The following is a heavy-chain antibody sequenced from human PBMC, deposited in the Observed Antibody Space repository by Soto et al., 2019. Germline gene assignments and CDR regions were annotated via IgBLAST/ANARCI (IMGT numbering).Heavy chain of an antibody. CDR2: INPNTGHT. J-gene: IGHJ5*02. CDR1: GYTFTTYG. Sequence: QIQLLQSGAEVKKPGTSVKVSCQASGYTFTTYGIIWVRQAPGQGLEWMGWINPNTGHTNYAQNLKDRATMTTDTSTNTAYMELRNLTSDDTAVYFCARGQVVNFDNWFDPWGQGTLVTVSS. CDR3: ARGQVVNFDNWFDP. V-gene: IGHV1-18*01. D-gene: IGHD3-22*01.